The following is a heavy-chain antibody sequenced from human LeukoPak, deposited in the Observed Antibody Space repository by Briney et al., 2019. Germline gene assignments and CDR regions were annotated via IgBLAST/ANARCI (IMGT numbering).Heavy chain of an antibody. J-gene: IGHJ3*02. V-gene: IGHV4-59*01. CDR3: ARFARTAFDI. Sequence: PSETLSLTCTVSGGSISSYYWRWIRQPPGKGLEWIGYIYYSGSTNYNPSLKSRVTISVDTSKNQFSLKLSSVTAADTAVYYCARFARTAFDIWGQGTMVTVSS. CDR1: GGSISSYY. CDR2: IYYSGST.